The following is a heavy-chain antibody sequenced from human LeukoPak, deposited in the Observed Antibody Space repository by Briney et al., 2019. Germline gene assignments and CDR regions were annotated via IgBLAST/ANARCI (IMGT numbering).Heavy chain of an antibody. CDR1: GFTFSSYG. Sequence: TGGSLRLSCAAPGFTFSSYGMHWVRQAPGKGLEWVAFIRYDGSDKYYADSVKGRFTISRDNSKNTLYLQMNSLRVEDTAVYYCAKNYGFDYWGQGTLVTVSS. CDR3: AKNYGFDY. J-gene: IGHJ4*02. V-gene: IGHV3-30*02. CDR2: IRYDGSDK. D-gene: IGHD3-10*01.